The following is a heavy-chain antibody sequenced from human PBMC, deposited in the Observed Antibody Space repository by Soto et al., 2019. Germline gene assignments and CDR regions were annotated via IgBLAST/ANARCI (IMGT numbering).Heavy chain of an antibody. CDR1: GGSICSGDYY. V-gene: IGHV4-30-4*01. CDR3: ARHDYGDYGSYYFDY. CDR2: IYYSGST. Sequence: KTSESLSLTCTVSGGSICSGDYYWSWIRQPPGKGLEWIGYIYYSGSTYYNPSLKSRVTISVDTSKNQFSLKLSSVTAADTAVYYCARHDYGDYGSYYFDYWGQGTLVTVSS. D-gene: IGHD4-17*01. J-gene: IGHJ4*02.